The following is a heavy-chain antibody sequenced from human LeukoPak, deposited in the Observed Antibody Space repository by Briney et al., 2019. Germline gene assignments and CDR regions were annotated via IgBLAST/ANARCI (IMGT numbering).Heavy chain of an antibody. D-gene: IGHD1-7*01. CDR3: AKRNFPELANPYFDY. CDR2: ISYDGSNK. CDR1: GFTFSSYG. V-gene: IGHV3-30*18. J-gene: IGHJ4*02. Sequence: GRSLRLSCAASGFTFSSYGMHWARQAPGKGLEWVAVISYDGSNKYYADSVNGRFTISRDNSKNTLYLQMNSLRGEDTAVYYCAKRNFPELANPYFDYWCQRTLVTVSS.